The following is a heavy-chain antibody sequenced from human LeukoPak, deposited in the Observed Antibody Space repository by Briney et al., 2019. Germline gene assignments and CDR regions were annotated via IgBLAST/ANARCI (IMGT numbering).Heavy chain of an antibody. V-gene: IGHV4-34*01. CDR3: ARRFRYSSSSLGYFDY. J-gene: IGHJ4*02. CDR2: INHSGST. Sequence: PSETLSLTCAAYGGSFSGYYWSWIRQPPGKGLEWIGEINHSGSTNYNPSLKSRVTISVDTSKNQFSLKLSSVTAADTAVYYCARRFRYSSSSLGYFDYWGQGTLVTVSS. CDR1: GGSFSGYY. D-gene: IGHD6-6*01.